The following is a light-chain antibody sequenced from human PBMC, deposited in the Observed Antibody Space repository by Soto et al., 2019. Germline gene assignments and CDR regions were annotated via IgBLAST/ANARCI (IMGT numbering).Light chain of an antibody. V-gene: IGLV1-40*01. CDR2: VNS. CDR3: QSYDSSLSAVV. J-gene: IGLJ2*01. Sequence: QSLLTQPPSVSGAPGQRVTISSTGSSSNIGAGYDVHWYQQLPGTAPKLLIYVNSNRPSGVPDRFSGSKSGTSASLAITGLQAEDEADYYCQSYDSSLSAVVFGGGTKLTVL. CDR1: SSNIGAGYD.